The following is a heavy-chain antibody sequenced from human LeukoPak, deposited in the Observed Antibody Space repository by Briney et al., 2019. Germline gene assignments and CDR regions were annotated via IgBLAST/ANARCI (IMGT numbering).Heavy chain of an antibody. CDR3: ARVIAGYCSSTSCWNYYYYMDV. J-gene: IGHJ6*03. CDR1: GGSISSSSYC. CDR2: IYYSGST. D-gene: IGHD2-2*01. Sequence: PSETLSLTCTVSGGSISSSSYCWGWIRQPPGKGLEWIGSIYYSGSTYYNPSLKSRVTISVDTSKNQFSLKLSSVTAADTAVYYCARVIAGYCSSTSCWNYYYYMDVWGKGTTVTVSS. V-gene: IGHV4-39*07.